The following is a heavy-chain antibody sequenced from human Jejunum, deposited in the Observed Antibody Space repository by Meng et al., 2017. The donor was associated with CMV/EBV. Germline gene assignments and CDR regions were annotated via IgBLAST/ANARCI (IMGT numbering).Heavy chain of an antibody. CDR3: AKQMPWNYYHGMDL. D-gene: IGHD2-2*01. V-gene: IGHV3-21*01. CDR2: ISSTGTSI. CDR1: EFSFSSFN. Sequence: EFSFSSFNINWVRQAPGRGLEWVSSISSTGTSIYYADSVKGRFTISRDNAKNSLYLQMNSLRAEDTAVYYCAKQMPWNYYHGMDLWGQGTTVTVSS. J-gene: IGHJ6*02.